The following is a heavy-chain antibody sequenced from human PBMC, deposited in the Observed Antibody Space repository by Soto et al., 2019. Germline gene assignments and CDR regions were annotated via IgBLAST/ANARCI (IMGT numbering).Heavy chain of an antibody. CDR1: GYTFTSYA. D-gene: IGHD1-26*01. J-gene: IGHJ4*02. V-gene: IGHV1-3*01. CDR3: ARDRTTTWDSFDY. CDR2: INAGNGNT. Sequence: GASVKVSCKASGYTFTSYAMHWVRQAPGQRLEWMGWINAGNGNTKYSRKFQDRVTITRDTSASTAYMELSSLRSEDTAVYYCARDRTTTWDSFDYWGQGTLVTVSS.